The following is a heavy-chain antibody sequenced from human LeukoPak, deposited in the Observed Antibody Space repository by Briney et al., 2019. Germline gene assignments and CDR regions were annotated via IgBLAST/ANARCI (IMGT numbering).Heavy chain of an antibody. Sequence: SETLSLTCAVYGXSFSGYYWSWIRQPPGKGLKWIGEINHSGSTSYNPSLKGRVTISVDTSKNQFSLKLSSVTAADTAVYYCARSRLPRYYYDSSLDYWGQGTLVTVSS. V-gene: IGHV4-34*01. D-gene: IGHD3-22*01. CDR3: ARSRLPRYYYDSSLDY. CDR2: INHSGST. CDR1: GXSFSGYY. J-gene: IGHJ4*02.